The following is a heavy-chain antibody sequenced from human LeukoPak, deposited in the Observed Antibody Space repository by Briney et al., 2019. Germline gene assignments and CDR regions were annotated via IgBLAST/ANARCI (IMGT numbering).Heavy chain of an antibody. CDR3: VRGRRSYGFDH. CDR2: ISGSGGST. Sequence: GGSLRLSCAASGFTFSSYAMSWVRQAPGKGLEWVSVISGSGGSTYYADSVKGRFTISKETAKNSLYLQMAGLRDDDTAVYYCVRGRRSYGFDHWGQGTQVTVSS. J-gene: IGHJ4*02. D-gene: IGHD3-16*01. CDR1: GFTFSSYA. V-gene: IGHV3-23*01.